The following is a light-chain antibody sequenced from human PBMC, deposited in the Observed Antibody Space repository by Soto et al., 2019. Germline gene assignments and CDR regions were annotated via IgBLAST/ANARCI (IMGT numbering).Light chain of an antibody. CDR2: KAS. Sequence: DIQMTQSPSTLSGSVGDRVTITCRASQTISSWLAWYQQKPGKAPKLLIYKASTLKSGVPSRFSGSGSGTEFTLTISSLQPDDFATYYCQQVNSYPLNFGQGTRLEIK. J-gene: IGKJ5*01. V-gene: IGKV1-5*03. CDR3: QQVNSYPLN. CDR1: QTISSW.